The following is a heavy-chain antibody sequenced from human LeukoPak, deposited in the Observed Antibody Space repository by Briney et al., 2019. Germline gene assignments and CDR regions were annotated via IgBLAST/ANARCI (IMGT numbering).Heavy chain of an antibody. CDR3: ARDGTFDM. CDR1: GYTFTAYY. V-gene: IGHV1-2*02. J-gene: IGHJ3*02. CDR2: IDPDSGDT. D-gene: IGHD1-14*01. Sequence: ASVPVSCKASGYTFTAYYMHWVRQAPGQGLEWMGWIDPDSGDTNYAQKFQGRVTVTRDTSISTAYLELNRLRSDDTAVYYCARDGTFDMWGQGTMVTVSS.